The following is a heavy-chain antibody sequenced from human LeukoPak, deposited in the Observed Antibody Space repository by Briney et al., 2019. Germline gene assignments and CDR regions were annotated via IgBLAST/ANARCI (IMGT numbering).Heavy chain of an antibody. V-gene: IGHV4-4*07. J-gene: IGHJ3*02. CDR3: ARRGHSYYYNKDSAFDI. CDR1: GGSISRYY. CDR2: IYTSGGT. D-gene: IGHD3-22*01. Sequence: SQTLSLTCTVAGGSISRYYWGWVRHPAGEGLEWIVRIYTSGGTNTNPSLKSRFTISVDTSAKQCSLKRRSLTAAAPPVYYCARRGHSYYYNKDSAFDIWGQGTMVTVSS.